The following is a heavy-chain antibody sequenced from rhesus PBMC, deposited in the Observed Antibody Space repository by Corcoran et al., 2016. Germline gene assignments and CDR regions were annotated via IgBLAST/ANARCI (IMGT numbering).Heavy chain of an antibody. CDR1: GFTFSSYW. Sequence: EVQLVESGGGLAKPGGSLRLSCAASGFTFSSYWMNLVRQTPGKGLEWISAINRGGGSTYYADSGKGRFTISRDNSKNTLSLQMNSLRAEDTAVYYCAKVGGSWGYWGQGVLVTVSS. J-gene: IGHJ4*01. CDR2: INRGGGST. D-gene: IGHD6-25*01. V-gene: IGHV3S42*01. CDR3: AKVGGSWGY.